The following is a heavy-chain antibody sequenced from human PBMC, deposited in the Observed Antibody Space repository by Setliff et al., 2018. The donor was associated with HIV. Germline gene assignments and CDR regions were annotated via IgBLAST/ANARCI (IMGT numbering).Heavy chain of an antibody. J-gene: IGHJ6*03. CDR3: ARGQWGYSYGYYYYYYMDV. D-gene: IGHD5-18*01. Sequence: GGSLRLSCAASGFTFRNAWMCWVRQAPGKGLEWVGRIKSKSDGGARDYAAPVQGRFTISRDDSKKTLYLQMNSLRAEDTAVYYCARGQWGYSYGYYYYYYMDVWGKGTTVTVSS. CDR2: IKSKSDGGAR. V-gene: IGHV3-15*01. CDR1: GFTFRNAW.